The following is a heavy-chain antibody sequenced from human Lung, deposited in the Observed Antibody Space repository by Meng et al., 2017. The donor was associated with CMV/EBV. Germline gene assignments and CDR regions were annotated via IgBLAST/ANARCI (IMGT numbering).Heavy chain of an antibody. J-gene: IGHJ5*02. CDR1: GFTFSGYW. V-gene: IGHV3-23*01. CDR3: AKDQSSWYGTGDDNWFDP. D-gene: IGHD6-13*01. Sequence: GESLKISCAASGFTFSGYWMNWVRQAPGKGLEWVSAISGSGGSTYYADSVKGRFTISRDNSKNTLYLQMNSLRAEDTAVYYCAKDQSSWYGTGDDNWFDPWGQGTLVTVSS. CDR2: ISGSGGST.